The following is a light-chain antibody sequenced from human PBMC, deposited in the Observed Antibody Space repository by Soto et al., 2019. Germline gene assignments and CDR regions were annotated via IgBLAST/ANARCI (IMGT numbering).Light chain of an antibody. J-gene: IGLJ1*01. CDR2: DVS. Sequence: ALTQPASVSGSPGQSITISCTGTSRDVGGYNYVSWYQQHPGKAPKLMIYDVSNRPSGVSNRFSGSKSGNTASLTISGLQAEDEADYYFNLYTSSNPHVFGAWTKLT. CDR1: SRDVGGYNY. CDR3: NLYTSSNPHV. V-gene: IGLV2-14*01.